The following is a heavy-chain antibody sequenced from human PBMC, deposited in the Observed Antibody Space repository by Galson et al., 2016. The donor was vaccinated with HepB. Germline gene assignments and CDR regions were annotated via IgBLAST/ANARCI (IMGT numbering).Heavy chain of an antibody. CDR3: ARDKDGGYDY. Sequence: SLRLSCAASGFSFSNYDIHWVRHVTGTGLEWVSAISSAGYPHYAASVRGRITISRENAKNSVYLQMNSLRAEDTAVYFCARDKDGGYDYWGQGPLVTVSS. V-gene: IGHV3-13*05. CDR1: GFSFSNYD. CDR2: ISSAGYP. J-gene: IGHJ4*02. D-gene: IGHD4-23*01.